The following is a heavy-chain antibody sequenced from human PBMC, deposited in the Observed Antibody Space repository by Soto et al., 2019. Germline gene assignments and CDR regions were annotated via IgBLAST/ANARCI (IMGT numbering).Heavy chain of an antibody. CDR2: IKEDGSEK. CDR1: EFAFSSYW. CDR3: ARGGQSGTGDY. Sequence: EVQLVESGGDLVQPGGSLRLSCAASEFAFSSYWMSWVRQAPGKGLEWVANIKEDGSEKSYVDSVKGRFTISRDNAKNLLYLQMNGLRDEDTAVYYCARGGQSGTGDYWGQGTLVTVSS. D-gene: IGHD1-7*01. J-gene: IGHJ4*02. V-gene: IGHV3-7*01.